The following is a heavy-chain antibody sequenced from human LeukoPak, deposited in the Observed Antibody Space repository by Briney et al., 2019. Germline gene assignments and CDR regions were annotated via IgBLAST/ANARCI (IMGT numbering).Heavy chain of an antibody. J-gene: IGHJ6*02. CDR3: ARDCFGSTRCQVYGMDV. CDR1: GGSISSGSYF. CDR2: IYYSGST. V-gene: IGHV4-31*03. D-gene: IGHD2-2*01. Sequence: PSQTLSLTCTVSGGSISSGSYFWSWIRQHPGKGLEWIGYIYYSGSTYYNPSLKSRVTISVDTSKNQFSLKLTSVTAADTAVYYCARDCFGSTRCQVYGMDVWGQGTTVTVSS.